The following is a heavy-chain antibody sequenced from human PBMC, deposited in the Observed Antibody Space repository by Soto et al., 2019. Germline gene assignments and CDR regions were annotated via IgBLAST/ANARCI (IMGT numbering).Heavy chain of an antibody. Sequence: GGSLRLSCAASGFTFSSYSMNWVRQAPGKGLEWVSYISSSSSTIYYADSVKGRFTISRDNAKNSLYLQMNSLRAEDTAVYYCARDLFNGSGWPFDYWGQGTLVTVSS. J-gene: IGHJ4*02. V-gene: IGHV3-48*01. D-gene: IGHD6-19*01. CDR3: ARDLFNGSGWPFDY. CDR2: ISSSSSTI. CDR1: GFTFSSYS.